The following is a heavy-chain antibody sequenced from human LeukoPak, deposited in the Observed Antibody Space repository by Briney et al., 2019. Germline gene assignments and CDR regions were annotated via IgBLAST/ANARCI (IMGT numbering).Heavy chain of an antibody. Sequence: ASVKVSCKASGGTFSSYAISWVRQAPGQGLEWMGGIIPIFGTANYAQKFQGRVTITADESTSTAYMELSSLRSEDTAVYYCARDHRFGELRTYGFDYWGQGTLVTVSS. CDR3: ARDHRFGELRTYGFDY. J-gene: IGHJ4*02. V-gene: IGHV1-69*13. CDR2: IIPIFGTA. CDR1: GGTFSSYA. D-gene: IGHD3-10*01.